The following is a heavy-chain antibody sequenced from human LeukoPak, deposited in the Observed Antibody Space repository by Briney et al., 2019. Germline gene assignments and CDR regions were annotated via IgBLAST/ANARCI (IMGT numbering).Heavy chain of an antibody. J-gene: IGHJ4*02. CDR2: IYSGGST. V-gene: IGHV3-53*01. CDR3: ARVGLKSYYFDY. Sequence: PGGSLRLSCAASGFTVSSNYMSWVRQAPGKGLEWVSVIYSGGSTYYADSAKGRFTISRDNSKNTLYLQMNSLRAEDTAVYYCARVGLKSYYFDYWGQGTLVTVSS. CDR1: GFTVSSNY.